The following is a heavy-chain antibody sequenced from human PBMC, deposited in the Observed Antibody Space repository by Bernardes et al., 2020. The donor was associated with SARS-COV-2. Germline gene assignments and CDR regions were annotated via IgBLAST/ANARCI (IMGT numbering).Heavy chain of an antibody. Sequence: SETLSLTCAVYGGSFSGYYWSWIRQPPGKGLEWIGEINHSGSTNYNPSLKSRVTISVDTSKNQFSLKLSSVTAADTAVYYCARVTGKPPDCSGGSCYSLGPIAYYYYYGMDVWGQGTTVTVSS. CDR1: GGSFSGYY. D-gene: IGHD2-15*01. J-gene: IGHJ6*02. V-gene: IGHV4-34*01. CDR2: INHSGST. CDR3: ARVTGKPPDCSGGSCYSLGPIAYYYYYGMDV.